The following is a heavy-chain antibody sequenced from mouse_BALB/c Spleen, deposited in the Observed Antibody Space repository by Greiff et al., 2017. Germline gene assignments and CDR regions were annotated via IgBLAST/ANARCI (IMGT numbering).Heavy chain of an antibody. J-gene: IGHJ4*01. D-gene: IGHD1-1*01. CDR1: GFSLTSYG. CDR3: AKILVTTVVDYAMDY. CDR2: IWRGGST. Sequence: QVQLQQSGPSLVQPSQSLSITCTVSGFSLTSYGVHWVRQSPGKGLEWLGVIWRGGSTDYNAAFMSRLSITKDNSKSQVFFKMNSLQADDTAIYYCAKILVTTVVDYAMDYWGQGTSVTVSS. V-gene: IGHV2-5-1*01.